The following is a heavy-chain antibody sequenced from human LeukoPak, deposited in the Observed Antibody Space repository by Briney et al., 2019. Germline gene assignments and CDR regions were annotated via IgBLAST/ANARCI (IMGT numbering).Heavy chain of an antibody. Sequence: GASVKVSCKASGYTFTGYYMHWVRQAPGQGLEWMGWINPNSGGTNYAQKFQGWVTMTRDTSISTAYMELSRLRSDDTAVYYCARSMTTVADRAPPYYYYYGMDVWGQGTMVTVSS. CDR1: GYTFTGYY. CDR2: INPNSGGT. D-gene: IGHD4-17*01. J-gene: IGHJ6*02. CDR3: ARSMTTVADRAPPYYYYYGMDV. V-gene: IGHV1-2*04.